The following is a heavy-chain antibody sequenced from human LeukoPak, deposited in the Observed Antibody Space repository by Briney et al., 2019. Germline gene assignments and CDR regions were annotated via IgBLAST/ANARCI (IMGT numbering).Heavy chain of an antibody. V-gene: IGHV1-2*04. J-gene: IGHJ4*02. CDR2: INPNSGGT. Sequence: ASVTVSCKASGYTFTGYYMHWVRQAPGQGLEWMGWINPNSGGTKYAQKFQGWVTMTRDTSISTAYMELSSLTSDDTALYYCARDGAVAGTAYPEYWGQGTLVTVSS. CDR3: ARDGAVAGTAYPEY. D-gene: IGHD6-19*01. CDR1: GYTFTGYY.